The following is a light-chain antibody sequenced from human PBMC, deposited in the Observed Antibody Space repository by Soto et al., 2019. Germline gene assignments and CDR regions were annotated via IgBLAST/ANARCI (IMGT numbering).Light chain of an antibody. CDR2: NNN. Sequence: QSVLTQPPSASGTPGQRVTISCSGSSSIIGTNTVNWYQQLPGTAPKLLIYNNNQRPSGVPDRFSGSKSGTSASLAISGLQSEDEADYYCAAWDGSLNGHLVFGGGTKLTVL. V-gene: IGLV1-44*01. CDR1: SSIIGTNT. CDR3: AAWDGSLNGHLV. J-gene: IGLJ3*02.